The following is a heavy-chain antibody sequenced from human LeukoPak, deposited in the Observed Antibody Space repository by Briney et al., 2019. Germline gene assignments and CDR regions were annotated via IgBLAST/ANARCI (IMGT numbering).Heavy chain of an antibody. J-gene: IGHJ4*02. CDR3: ARDFTGGSFDY. Sequence: SQTLSLTCTVSGGSISSGGYYWSWIRQHPGKGLEWIGSIFSSASTNYNPSLRSRVIISVDTSKNQFSLKLASVTAADTAVYYCARDFTGGSFDYWGQGTLVTVSS. D-gene: IGHD2-8*02. CDR2: IFSSAST. V-gene: IGHV4-31*03. CDR1: GGSISSGGYY.